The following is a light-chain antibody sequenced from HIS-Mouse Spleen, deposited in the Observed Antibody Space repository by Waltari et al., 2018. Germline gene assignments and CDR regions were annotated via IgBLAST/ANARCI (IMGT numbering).Light chain of an antibody. Sequence: SYELTQPPSVSVSPGQTARITCPGGALPNKYSYSYQQKSGQAPVLVIYEDSKRPSGIPERFSGSSSGTMATLTISGAQVEDEADYYCYSTDSSGNHRVFGGGTKLTVL. CDR2: EDS. V-gene: IGLV3-10*01. CDR1: ALPNKY. CDR3: YSTDSSGNHRV. J-gene: IGLJ2*01.